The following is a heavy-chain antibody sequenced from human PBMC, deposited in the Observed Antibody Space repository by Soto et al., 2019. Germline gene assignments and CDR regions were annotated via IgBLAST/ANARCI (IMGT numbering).Heavy chain of an antibody. V-gene: IGHV1-2*04. Sequence: QVQLVQSGAEVKKPGASVKVSCKASGYTFTGYYMHWVRQAPGQGLEWMGWINPNSGGTNYAQKFQGWFTMTRDTSISTAYMELSRLRSDDTAVYYCARGYCSSTSCYVFSGDYFDYWGQGTLVTVSS. CDR2: INPNSGGT. CDR3: ARGYCSSTSCYVFSGDYFDY. J-gene: IGHJ4*02. D-gene: IGHD2-2*01. CDR1: GYTFTGYY.